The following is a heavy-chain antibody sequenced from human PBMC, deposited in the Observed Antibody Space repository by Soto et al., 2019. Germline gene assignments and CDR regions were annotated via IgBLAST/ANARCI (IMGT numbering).Heavy chain of an antibody. D-gene: IGHD6-13*01. CDR1: GFTFSSYG. J-gene: IGHJ4*02. V-gene: IGHV3-33*01. CDR2: IWYDGSNK. CDR3: ARDGGPGLAAAGYFDS. Sequence: GGSLRLSCAASGFTFSSYGMHWVRQAPGKGLEWVAVIWYDGSNKYYADSVKGRFTISRDNSKNTLYLQMNSLRAEDTAVYYCARDGGPGLAAAGYFDSWGQGTLVTVYS.